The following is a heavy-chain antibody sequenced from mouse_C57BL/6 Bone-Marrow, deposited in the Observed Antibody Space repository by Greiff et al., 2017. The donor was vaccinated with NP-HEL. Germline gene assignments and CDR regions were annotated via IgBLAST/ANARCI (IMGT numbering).Heavy chain of an antibody. CDR2: ISDGGSYT. CDR3: ARDSRGSSYDY. D-gene: IGHD1-1*01. CDR1: GFTFSSYA. V-gene: IGHV5-4*01. J-gene: IGHJ2*01. Sequence: DVKLVESGGGLVKPGGSLKLSCAASGFTFSSYAMSWVRQTPEKRLEWVATISDGGSYTYYPANVKGRFTISRDNAKNNLYLQMSHLKSEDTAMYYCARDSRGSSYDYWGQGTTLTVSS.